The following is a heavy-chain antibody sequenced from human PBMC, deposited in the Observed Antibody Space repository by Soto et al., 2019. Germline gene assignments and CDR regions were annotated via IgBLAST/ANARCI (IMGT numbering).Heavy chain of an antibody. V-gene: IGHV4-30-2*01. J-gene: IGHJ4*02. CDR3: ARAGGGYYYGSGNFDY. CDR2: IYHSGST. D-gene: IGHD3-10*01. Sequence: KTSETLSLTCAVSGGSISSGGYSWSWIRQPPGKGLEWIGYIYHSGSTYYNPSLKSRVTISVDRSKNQFSLKLSSVTAADTAVYYCARAGGGYYYGSGNFDYWGQGTLVTVSS. CDR1: GGSISSGGYS.